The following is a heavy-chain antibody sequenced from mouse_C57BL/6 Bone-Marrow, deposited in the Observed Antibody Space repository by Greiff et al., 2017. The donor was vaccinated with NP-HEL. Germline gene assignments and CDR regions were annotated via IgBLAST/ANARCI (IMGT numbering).Heavy chain of an antibody. Sequence: VQLQQSGPVLVKPGASVKMSCKASGYTFTDYYMNWVKQSHGQSLEWIGAINPYNGGTSYNQKFKGKATLTVDKSSSTAYMELNSLTSEDSAVYYCARERLLPPYWGKGTTLTVSS. D-gene: IGHD2-3*01. J-gene: IGHJ2*01. CDR1: GYTFTDYY. CDR2: INPYNGGT. CDR3: ARERLLPPY. V-gene: IGHV1-19*01.